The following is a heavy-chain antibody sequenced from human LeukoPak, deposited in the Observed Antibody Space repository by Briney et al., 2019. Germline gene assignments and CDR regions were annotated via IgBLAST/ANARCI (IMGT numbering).Heavy chain of an antibody. J-gene: IGHJ4*01. Sequence: GGSLRLSCAVSGFTFSSYWVSWVRQAPGKGLEWVANIKEDGSDKYYADSVKGRFTISRDNAKNSLYLQMNSLRAEDTAVYYCARDPDQLLVCSSYFDDWGHRTLVTVSS. V-gene: IGHV3-7*03. CDR1: GFTFSSYW. CDR3: ARDPDQLLVCSSYFDD. CDR2: IKEDGSDK. D-gene: IGHD2-2*01.